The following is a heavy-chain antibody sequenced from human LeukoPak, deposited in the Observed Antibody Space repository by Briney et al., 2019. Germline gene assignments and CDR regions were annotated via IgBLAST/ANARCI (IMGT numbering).Heavy chain of an antibody. CDR3: AKSRAVGGYSYGEDY. CDR2: ISYDGSNK. CDR1: GFTFSSYG. V-gene: IGHV3-30*18. D-gene: IGHD5-18*01. Sequence: PGGSLRLSCAASGFTFSSYGMHWARQAPGKGLEWVAVISYDGSNKYYADSVKGRFTISRDNSKNTLYLQMNSLRAEDTAVYYCAKSRAVGGYSYGEDYWGQGTLVTVSS. J-gene: IGHJ4*02.